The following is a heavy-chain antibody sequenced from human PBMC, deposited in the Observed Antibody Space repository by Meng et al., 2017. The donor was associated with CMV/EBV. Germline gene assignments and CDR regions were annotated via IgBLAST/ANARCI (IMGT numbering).Heavy chain of an antibody. Sequence: SVKVSCKASGGTFSSYAISWVRQAPGQGLEWMGGIIPIFGTANYAQKFQGRVTITTDESTSTAYMELSSLRSEDTAVYYCARGYCSSTSCYTRYYYGMDVWGQGTTVTVSS. CDR2: IIPIFGTA. D-gene: IGHD2-2*02. J-gene: IGHJ6*02. CDR1: GGTFSSYA. CDR3: ARGYCSSTSCYTRYYYGMDV. V-gene: IGHV1-69*05.